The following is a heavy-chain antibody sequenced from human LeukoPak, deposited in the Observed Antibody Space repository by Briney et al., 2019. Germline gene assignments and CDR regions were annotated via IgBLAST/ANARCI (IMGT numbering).Heavy chain of an antibody. Sequence: GASVKVSCKASGYTFTSYDINWVRQATGQGLEWMGWMNPNSGNTGYAQKFQGRVTMTRNTSISTAYMELSSLGSEDTAVYYCARGLRQLVWFDPWGQGTLVTVSS. D-gene: IGHD6-6*01. CDR3: ARGLRQLVWFDP. CDR1: GYTFTSYD. V-gene: IGHV1-8*01. J-gene: IGHJ5*02. CDR2: MNPNSGNT.